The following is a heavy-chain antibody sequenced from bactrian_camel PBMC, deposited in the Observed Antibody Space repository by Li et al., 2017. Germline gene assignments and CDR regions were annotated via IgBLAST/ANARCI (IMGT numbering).Heavy chain of an antibody. CDR2: IYTGDGST. V-gene: IGHV3-2*01. J-gene: IGHJ4*01. CDR1: GFAFSASY. CDR3: AKSTYYSDYDVRF. D-gene: IGHD4*01. Sequence: HVQLVESGGGLVQPGGSLKLSCSGSGFAFSASYMSWVRQAPGKGLEWVSSIYTGDGSTNSADSVKGRFTISRDNTKNMLYLQMNSLKSEDTALYYCAKSTYYSDYDVRFWGQGTQVTVS.